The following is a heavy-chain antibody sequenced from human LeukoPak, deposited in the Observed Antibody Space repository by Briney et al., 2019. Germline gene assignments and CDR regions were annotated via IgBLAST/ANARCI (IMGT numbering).Heavy chain of an antibody. CDR1: GFTVSNMY. D-gene: IGHD6-19*01. CDR3: AKATIQQWLVKVDSFDS. Sequence: GGSLRLSCAASGFTVSNMYMTWVRQAPGKGLEWVSLIYGDGRTSYADSVKGRCTISRDNSKNTLYLQMNSLRAEDTAIYYCAKATIQQWLVKVDSFDSWGQGILVTVSS. CDR2: IYGDGRT. J-gene: IGHJ4*02. V-gene: IGHV3-53*01.